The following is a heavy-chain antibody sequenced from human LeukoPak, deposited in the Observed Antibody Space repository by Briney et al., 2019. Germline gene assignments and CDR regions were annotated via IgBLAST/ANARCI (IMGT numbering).Heavy chain of an antibody. CDR3: ARDGFTMVRGVIGDAFDI. J-gene: IGHJ3*02. CDR1: GFTFSSYG. CDR2: IWYDGSNK. Sequence: GESLKISCAASGFTFSSYGMHWVRQAPGKGLEWVAVIWYDGSNKYYADSVKGRFTISRDNSKNTLYLQMNSLRAEDTAVYYCARDGFTMVRGVIGDAFDIWGQGTMVTVSS. D-gene: IGHD3-10*01. V-gene: IGHV3-33*01.